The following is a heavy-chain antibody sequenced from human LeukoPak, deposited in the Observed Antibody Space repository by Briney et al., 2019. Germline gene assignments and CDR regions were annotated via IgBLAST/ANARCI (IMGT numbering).Heavy chain of an antibody. V-gene: IGHV4-59*08. Sequence: SETLSLTCTVSGGAFSGYFWSWIRQPPGKGPEWIGYIYDTGSTNYNPSLKSRVTISVDTSKNQFSLKLSSVTAADTAVYYCARRLATTVTNAFDIWGQGTMVTVSS. CDR3: ARRLATTVTNAFDI. D-gene: IGHD4-17*01. CDR2: IYDTGST. J-gene: IGHJ3*02. CDR1: GGAFSGYF.